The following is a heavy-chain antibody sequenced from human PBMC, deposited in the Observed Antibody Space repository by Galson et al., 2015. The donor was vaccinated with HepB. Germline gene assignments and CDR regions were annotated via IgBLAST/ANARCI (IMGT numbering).Heavy chain of an antibody. V-gene: IGHV3-30*04. CDR3: ARDQIAAAGTLDY. CDR2: ISYDGSNK. CDR1: GFTFSSYA. J-gene: IGHJ4*02. Sequence: SLRLSCAASGFTFSSYAMHWVRQAPGKGLEWVAVISYDGSNKYYADSVKGRFTISRDNSKNTLYPQMNSLRAEDTAVYYCARDQIAAAGTLDYWGQGTLVTVSS. D-gene: IGHD6-13*01.